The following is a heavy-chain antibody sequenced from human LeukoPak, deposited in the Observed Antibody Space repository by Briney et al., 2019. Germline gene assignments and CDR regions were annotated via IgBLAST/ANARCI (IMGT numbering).Heavy chain of an antibody. CDR1: GYTFTGYY. CDR2: INPNSGGT. D-gene: IGHD2-2*01. V-gene: IGHV1-2*02. CDR3: ARDPYCSGTSCKL. J-gene: IGHJ4*02. Sequence: GASVKDCCKXSGYTFTGYYMHWVRQAPGQGLEWMGWINPNSGGTNYAQKFQGRVTMTRDTSISTAYMELSRLRSDDTAVYYCARDPYCSGTSCKLWGQGTLVTVSS.